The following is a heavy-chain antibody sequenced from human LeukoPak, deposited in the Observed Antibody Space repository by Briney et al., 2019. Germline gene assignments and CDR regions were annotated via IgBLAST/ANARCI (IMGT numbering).Heavy chain of an antibody. CDR1: GFTFRNAW. D-gene: IGHD1-26*01. CDR3: STQLKWEQSSDY. V-gene: IGHV3-15*01. CDR2: IKSETDGVTT. J-gene: IGHJ4*02. Sequence: GGSLRLSCAASGFTFRNAWMSWVRQAPGKGLEWVGRIKSETDGVTTDYAAPVKGRFTISRDDSKNTLYLQMSGLKTEDTAVYYCSTQLKWEQSSDYWGQGTLVTVSS.